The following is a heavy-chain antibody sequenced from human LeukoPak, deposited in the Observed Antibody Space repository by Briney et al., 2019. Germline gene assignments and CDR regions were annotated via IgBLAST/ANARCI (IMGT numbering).Heavy chain of an antibody. V-gene: IGHV4-59*01. Sequence: KSSETLSLTCTVSGGSISSYYWSWIRQPPGKGLEWIGYIYYSGSTNYNPSLKSRVTISVDTSKNQFSLKLSSVTAADTAVYYCARDSHDYGDYYYYYGMDVWGQGTTVTVSS. CDR3: ARDSHDYGDYYYYYGMDV. D-gene: IGHD4-17*01. J-gene: IGHJ6*02. CDR1: GGSISSYY. CDR2: IYYSGST.